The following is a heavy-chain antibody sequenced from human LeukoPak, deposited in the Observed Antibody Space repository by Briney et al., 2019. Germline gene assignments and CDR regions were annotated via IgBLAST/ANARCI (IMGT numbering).Heavy chain of an antibody. V-gene: IGHV1-2*02. CDR2: INPNSGGT. J-gene: IGHJ4*02. Sequence: ASVKVSCKASGYTFTGYYMHWVRQAPGQGLEWMGWINPNSGGTNYAQKFQGRVTMTRDTSISTAYMELSRLRSDDTAVYYCAREAIDFWSGKYFDYWGQGTLVTVSP. CDR1: GYTFTGYY. D-gene: IGHD3-3*01. CDR3: AREAIDFWSGKYFDY.